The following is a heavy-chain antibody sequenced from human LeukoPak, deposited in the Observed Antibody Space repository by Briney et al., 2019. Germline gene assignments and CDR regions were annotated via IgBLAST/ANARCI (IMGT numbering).Heavy chain of an antibody. Sequence: GGTLRLSCAASGFTFSSYAMSWVRQAPGKGLEWVSGFSGSGGSTYYADSVKGRFTISRDNSKNTLYLQMNSLRAEDTAVYYCARAGNIRFDYWGQGTLVTVSS. V-gene: IGHV3-23*01. CDR3: ARAGNIRFDY. J-gene: IGHJ4*02. D-gene: IGHD1/OR15-1a*01. CDR1: GFTFSSYA. CDR2: FSGSGGST.